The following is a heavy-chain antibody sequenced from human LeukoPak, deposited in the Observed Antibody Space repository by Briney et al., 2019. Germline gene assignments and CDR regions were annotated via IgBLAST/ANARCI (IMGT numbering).Heavy chain of an antibody. D-gene: IGHD1-26*01. CDR1: GYTFTGYY. J-gene: IGHJ6*03. CDR2: INPNSGGT. Sequence: ASVKVSCKASGYTFTGYYMHWVRQAPGQGLEWMGWINPNSGGTNYAQKFQGRVTMTRATSISTAYIELSRLRSDDTAVYYCARDRWELLYAVNYYYYMDVWGKRTTVTVSS. CDR3: ARDRWELLYAVNYYYYMDV. V-gene: IGHV1-2*02.